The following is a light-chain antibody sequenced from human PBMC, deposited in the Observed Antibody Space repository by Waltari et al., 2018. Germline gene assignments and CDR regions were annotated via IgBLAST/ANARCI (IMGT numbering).Light chain of an antibody. V-gene: IGLV1-40*01. J-gene: IGLJ3*02. CDR1: SSNIGAGYD. CDR3: QSYDSGLSGSV. CDR2: GDA. Sequence: QSVLTQPPSVSGAPGQRVTISCTGSSSNIGAGYDVQWYQQLPGTAPKLLIYGDANRPSGVPDRFSGSKAGASASLAITGLQAEDEADYSCQSYDSGLSGSVLGGGTKVTVL.